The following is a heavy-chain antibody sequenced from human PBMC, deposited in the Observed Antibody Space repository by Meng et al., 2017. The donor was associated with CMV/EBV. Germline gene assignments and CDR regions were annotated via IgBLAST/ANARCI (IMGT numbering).Heavy chain of an antibody. Sequence: LSCASSGFTFSRYAMHWVRQAPGKGLEWVAVISYDGSNQYYADSVKGRFTISRDNSKNTLYLQMNSLRAEDTAVYYCASGVLSSGCDYWGQGTLVTVSS. CDR1: GFTFSRYA. CDR2: ISYDGSNQ. D-gene: IGHD6-19*01. J-gene: IGHJ4*02. V-gene: IGHV3-30*04. CDR3: ASGVLSSGCDY.